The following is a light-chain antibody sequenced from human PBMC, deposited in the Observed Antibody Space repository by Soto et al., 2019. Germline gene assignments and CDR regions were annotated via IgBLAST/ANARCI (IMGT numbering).Light chain of an antibody. CDR1: QSVSSSY. Sequence: EIVLTQSPGTLSLSPGERATLSCRASQSVSSSYLAWYQQKPGQAPRLLIYGASSRATGIPDRFSGSGSGTAFTLTISRLEPEDFALYYCQQYGSSPWTFGQGTQVEIK. J-gene: IGKJ1*01. CDR2: GAS. CDR3: QQYGSSPWT. V-gene: IGKV3-20*01.